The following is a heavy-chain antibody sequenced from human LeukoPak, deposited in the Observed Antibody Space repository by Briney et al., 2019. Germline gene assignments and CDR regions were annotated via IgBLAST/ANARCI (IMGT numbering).Heavy chain of an antibody. CDR2: ISAYNGNT. Sequence: ASVKVSCKASGYTFTSYGISWVRQAPGQGLEWMGWISAYNGNTNYAQKLQGRVTMTTDTSTSTAYMELRSLRSDDTAVYYCARAVVPAAMAYYMDVWGKGTTVTVSS. CDR3: ARAVVPAAMAYYMDV. CDR1: GYTFTSYG. D-gene: IGHD2-2*01. J-gene: IGHJ6*03. V-gene: IGHV1-18*01.